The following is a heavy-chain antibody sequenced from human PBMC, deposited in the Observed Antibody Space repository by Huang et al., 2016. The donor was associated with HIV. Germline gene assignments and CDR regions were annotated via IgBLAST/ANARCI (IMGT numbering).Heavy chain of an antibody. J-gene: IGHJ4*02. V-gene: IGHV1-18*01. CDR2: INGHNGNT. CDR1: GYTFIDYG. Sequence: QTQLVQSGTEEKRPGASVKILCKASGYTFIDYGVSWVRQAPGQVLEWMGWINGHNGNTNYARKSQGRATMTTDTSTTSAYLELRSLTSDDTAVYYCARLVSGWYGGGTYYFDFWGQGTLVTVSS. CDR3: ARLVSGWYGGGTYYFDF. D-gene: IGHD6-19*01.